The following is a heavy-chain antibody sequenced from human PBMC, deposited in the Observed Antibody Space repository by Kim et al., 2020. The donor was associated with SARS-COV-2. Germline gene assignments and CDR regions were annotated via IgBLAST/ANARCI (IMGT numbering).Heavy chain of an antibody. V-gene: IGHV4-4*02. CDR1: GGSMYRNYW. CDR3: AREERGYFDTSGFYYYLDA. Sequence: SETLSLTCAVSGGSMYRNYWWSWLRQPPGKGLEWIGEISHSGTTNYNPSLKSRVTISIDKSKTRFSLNVSSVTAADTAVYYCAREERGYFDTSGFYYYLDAWGQGTLVTVSS. D-gene: IGHD3-22*01. J-gene: IGHJ4*02. CDR2: ISHSGTT.